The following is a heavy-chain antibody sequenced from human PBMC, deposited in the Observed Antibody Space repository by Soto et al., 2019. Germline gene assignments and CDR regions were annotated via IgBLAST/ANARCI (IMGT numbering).Heavy chain of an antibody. CDR1: GFTFKNYG. CDR3: ARRQISPPTRGAASARGGMDV. Sequence: QVQLVESGGGVVQPGRSLRLSCAASGFTFKNYGMHWVRQAPGKGLEWVAVIWNDGNGYYYANSVKGRFTISRDNSKNTLYLQMSSLRVEDTAVYYCARRQISPPTRGAASARGGMDVCCQGTTVTVSS. D-gene: IGHD6-13*01. CDR2: IWNDGNGY. J-gene: IGHJ6*02. V-gene: IGHV3-33*01.